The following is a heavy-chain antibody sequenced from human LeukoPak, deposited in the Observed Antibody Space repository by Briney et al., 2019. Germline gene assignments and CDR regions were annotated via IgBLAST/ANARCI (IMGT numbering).Heavy chain of an antibody. CDR2: ISVTSSYI. J-gene: IGHJ3*02. V-gene: IGHV3-21*01. CDR1: GFTFSNYR. CDR3: AREDSGSYDPGSFDI. Sequence: GGSLRLSCAASGFTFSNYRMNWVRQAPGKGLEWVSSISVTSSYIYYADSVKGRFTISRDNANSSLSLQMHSLRAEDTPVYYCAREDSGSYDPGSFDIWGQGTLVTVST. D-gene: IGHD1-26*01.